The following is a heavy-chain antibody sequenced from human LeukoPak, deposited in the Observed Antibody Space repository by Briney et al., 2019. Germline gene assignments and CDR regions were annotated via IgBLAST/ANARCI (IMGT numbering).Heavy chain of an antibody. V-gene: IGHV3-30*03. CDR2: ISYDGSNK. D-gene: IGHD2-2*01. J-gene: IGHJ4*02. CDR1: GFTFSSYG. CDR3: VIMWVPAAEYYFDY. Sequence: GGSLRLSCAASGFTFSSYGMHWVRQAPGKGLEWVAVISYDGSNKYYADSVKGRFTISRDNSKNTLYLQMNSLRAEDTAVYYCVIMWVPAAEYYFDYWGQGTLVTVSP.